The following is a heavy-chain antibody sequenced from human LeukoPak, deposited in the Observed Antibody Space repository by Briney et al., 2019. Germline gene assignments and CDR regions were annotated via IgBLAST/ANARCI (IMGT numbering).Heavy chain of an antibody. Sequence: VASVKVSCKASGYTFTTYNMHWVRQAPGQGLEWMGIINPSGGSTSYAQKFQGRVTMTRDTSTSTVYMELSSLRSDDTAVYYCARGPDSSGYYLGTIDYWGQGTLVTVSS. J-gene: IGHJ4*02. D-gene: IGHD3-22*01. CDR2: INPSGGST. V-gene: IGHV1-46*01. CDR3: ARGPDSSGYYLGTIDY. CDR1: GYTFTTYN.